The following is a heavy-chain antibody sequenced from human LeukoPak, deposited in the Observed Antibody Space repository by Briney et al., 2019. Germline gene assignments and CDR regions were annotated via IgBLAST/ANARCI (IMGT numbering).Heavy chain of an antibody. J-gene: IGHJ5*02. CDR3: ARGSIAARANWFDP. V-gene: IGHV4-34*01. D-gene: IGHD6-6*01. Sequence: SETLSLTCAVYGGSFSGYYWSWIRQPPGKGLEWIGEINHSGSTNYNPSLKSRVTISVDTSKNQFSLKLSSVTAADTAVYYCARGSIAARANWFDPWGQGTLVTVSS. CDR2: INHSGST. CDR1: GGSFSGYY.